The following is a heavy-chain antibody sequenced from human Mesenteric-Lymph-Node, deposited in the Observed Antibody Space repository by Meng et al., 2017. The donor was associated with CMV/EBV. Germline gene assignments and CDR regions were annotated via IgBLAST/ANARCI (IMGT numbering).Heavy chain of an antibody. D-gene: IGHD2-2*02. Sequence: SETLSLTCTVSGGSVSSGSYYWGWIRQSPGKGLEWIASIYYTGNTHHNPSLRSRVTVSVDPSKNQFSLRLTSVTAADTAVYYCAAVPAAIFSFDYWGQGRLVTVSS. CDR2: IYYTGNT. CDR3: AAVPAAIFSFDY. J-gene: IGHJ4*02. CDR1: GGSVSSGSYY. V-gene: IGHV4-39*07.